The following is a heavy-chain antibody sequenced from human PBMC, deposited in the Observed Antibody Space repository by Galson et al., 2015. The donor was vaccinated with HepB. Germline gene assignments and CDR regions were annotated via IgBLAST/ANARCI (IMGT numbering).Heavy chain of an antibody. D-gene: IGHD3-22*01. CDR2: IRSKANSYAT. CDR3: TRTYYYDSSGYYYDY. Sequence: SLRLSCAASGFAFSGSAMHWVRQASGKGLEWVGRIRSKANSYATAYAASVKGRFTISRDDSKNTAYLQMNSLKTEDTAVYYCTRTYYYDSSGYYYDYWGQGTLVTVSS. V-gene: IGHV3-73*01. CDR1: GFAFSGSA. J-gene: IGHJ4*02.